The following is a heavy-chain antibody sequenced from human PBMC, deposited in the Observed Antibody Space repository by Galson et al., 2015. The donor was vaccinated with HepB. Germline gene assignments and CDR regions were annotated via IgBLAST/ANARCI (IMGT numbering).Heavy chain of an antibody. D-gene: IGHD6-13*01. CDR3: ARDRERIAAAGNYLRY. V-gene: IGHV1-3*01. CDR1: GYTFTSYA. Sequence: SVKVSCKASGYTFTSYAMHWVRQAPGQRLEWMGWINAGNGNTKYSQKFQGRVTITRDTSASTAYMELSSLRSEDTAVYYCARDRERIAAAGNYLRYWGQGTLVTVSS. J-gene: IGHJ4*02. CDR2: INAGNGNT.